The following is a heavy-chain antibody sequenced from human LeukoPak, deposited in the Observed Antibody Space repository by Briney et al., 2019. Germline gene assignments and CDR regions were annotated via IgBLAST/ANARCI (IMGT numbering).Heavy chain of an antibody. CDR3: ARAAAVAGNFDF. Sequence: SQTLSLTCALSGDSVSSNSATWNWIRQSPSRGLEWLGRTFYRSKWYDDYAVSVESRITINPDTSKNQFSLQLNSVTPEDTAVYYCARAAAVAGNFDFWGQGTLVTVSS. CDR1: GDSVSSNSAT. V-gene: IGHV6-1*01. D-gene: IGHD6-19*01. CDR2: TFYRSKWYD. J-gene: IGHJ4*02.